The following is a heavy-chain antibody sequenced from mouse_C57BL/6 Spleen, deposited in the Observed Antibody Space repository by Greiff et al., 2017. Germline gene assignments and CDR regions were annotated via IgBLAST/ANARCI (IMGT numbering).Heavy chain of an antibody. CDR1: GYTFTDYN. CDR3: ARSTYYCGSSLYAMDY. CDR2: INPNNGGT. J-gene: IGHJ4*01. Sequence: VQLKESGPELVKPGASVKIPCKASGYTFTDYNMDWVKQSHGKSLEWIGDINPNNGGTIYNQKFKGKATLTVDKSSSTAYMELRSLTSEDTAVYYCARSTYYCGSSLYAMDYWGQGTSVTVSS. D-gene: IGHD1-1*01. V-gene: IGHV1-18*01.